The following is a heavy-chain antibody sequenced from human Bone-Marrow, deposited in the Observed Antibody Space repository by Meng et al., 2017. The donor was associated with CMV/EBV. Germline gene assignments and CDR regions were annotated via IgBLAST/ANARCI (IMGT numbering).Heavy chain of an antibody. V-gene: IGHV4-59*01. CDR2: IYYSGST. CDR3: ARDYDWLSAYYFDY. D-gene: IGHD3-9*01. CDR1: GGSISSYY. Sequence: SETLSLTCTVSGGSISSYYWSWIRQPPGKGLEWIGYIYYSGSTNYNPSLKSRVTISVDTSKNQFSLKLSSVTAADTAVYYCARDYDWLSAYYFDYWGQGTLVTVSS. J-gene: IGHJ4*02.